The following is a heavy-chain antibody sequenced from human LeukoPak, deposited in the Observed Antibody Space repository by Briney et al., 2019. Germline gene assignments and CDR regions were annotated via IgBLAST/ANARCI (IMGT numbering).Heavy chain of an antibody. V-gene: IGHV3-30*01. CDR1: GFTFSSYA. CDR3: ARVKGSSWPEWVDAFDI. J-gene: IGHJ3*02. D-gene: IGHD6-13*01. CDR2: MSYDGGNK. Sequence: GGSLRLSCAASGFTFSSYAMHWVRQAPGKGLEWMAAMSYDGGNKYYADSVKGRFTISRDNSKNTLYLEMNSLRADDTAVYYCARVKGSSWPEWVDAFDIWGQGTMVTVSS.